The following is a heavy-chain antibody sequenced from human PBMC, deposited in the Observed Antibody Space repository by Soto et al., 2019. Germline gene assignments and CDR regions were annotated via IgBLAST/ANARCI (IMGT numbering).Heavy chain of an antibody. CDR2: IVGSGSRT. CDR3: AKEYGVTSIADAFDI. V-gene: IGHV3-23*01. J-gene: IGHJ3*02. D-gene: IGHD3-3*01. CDR1: GFTFNSCA. Sequence: GGSLRLSCAASGFTFNSCAMTWVRQAPGKGLEWVSTIVGSGSRTFYADSVKGGFTISRDNSKNMLYLQMDGLRAEDTAVYYSAKEYGVTSIADAFDIWGQGTMVTVSS.